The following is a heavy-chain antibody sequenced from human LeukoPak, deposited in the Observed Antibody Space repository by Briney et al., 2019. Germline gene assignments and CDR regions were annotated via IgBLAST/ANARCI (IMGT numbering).Heavy chain of an antibody. Sequence: GGSLRLSCAASEFTFSSFAMSWVRQAPGKGLEWVSSISVNGGSTYYADSVKGRFTISRDNSKNTLYLQMNSLRAADTALYYCAKHRLVRALFTDYYFDYWGQGTLVTVSS. CDR2: ISVNGGST. D-gene: IGHD3-10*01. V-gene: IGHV3-23*01. CDR3: AKHRLVRALFTDYYFDY. J-gene: IGHJ4*02. CDR1: EFTFSSFA.